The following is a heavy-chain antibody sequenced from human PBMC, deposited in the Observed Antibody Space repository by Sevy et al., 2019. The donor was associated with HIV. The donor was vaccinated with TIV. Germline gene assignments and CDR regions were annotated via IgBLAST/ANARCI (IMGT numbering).Heavy chain of an antibody. CDR1: GFTFPDYD. D-gene: IGHD1-26*01. Sequence: GGSLRLACAASGFTFPDYDMHWVRRGSGRGLEWVLGFSPVDDTNYPDFLKGRFTISRENATKWLFLQINSLRAEDTAVYYCVTAGGTFDSYWYFDLWGRGTLVTVSS. J-gene: IGHJ2*01. V-gene: IGHV3-13*01. CDR2: FSPVDDT. CDR3: VTAGGTFDSYWYFDL.